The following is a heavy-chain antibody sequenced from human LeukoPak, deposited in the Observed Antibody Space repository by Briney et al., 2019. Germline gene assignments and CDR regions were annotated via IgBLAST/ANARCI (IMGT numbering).Heavy chain of an antibody. J-gene: IGHJ6*02. CDR1: GYTFTSYG. CDR2: ISAYNGNT. V-gene: IGHV1-18*01. Sequence: ASVKVSCKASGYTFTSYGISWVRQAPGQGLEWMGWISAYNGNTNYAQKLQGRVTMTTDTSTSTAYMELRSLRSGDTAVYYCAADIVVVPAAIQHYYYYGMDVWGQGTTVTVSS. D-gene: IGHD2-2*02. CDR3: AADIVVVPAAIQHYYYYGMDV.